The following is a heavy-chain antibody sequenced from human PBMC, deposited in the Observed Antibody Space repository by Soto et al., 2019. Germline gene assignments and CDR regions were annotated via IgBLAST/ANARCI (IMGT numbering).Heavy chain of an antibody. V-gene: IGHV3-23*01. Sequence: PGGSLRLSCTASGFTCISYAMSWVRQAPGKGLEWVSAISGSGGSTYYADSVKGRFTISRDNSKNTLYLQMNSLRAEDTAVYYCAKDQMGVAAAGSDFDCWGQGTLVTVSS. CDR2: ISGSGGST. D-gene: IGHD6-13*01. J-gene: IGHJ4*02. CDR3: AKDQMGVAAAGSDFDC. CDR1: GFTCISYA.